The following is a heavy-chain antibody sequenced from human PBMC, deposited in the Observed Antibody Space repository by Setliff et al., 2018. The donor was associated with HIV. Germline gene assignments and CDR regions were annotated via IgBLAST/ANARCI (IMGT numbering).Heavy chain of an antibody. CDR1: RFTFSSYW. Sequence: GGSLRLSCAASRFTFSSYWMSWVRQAPGKGLEWVANINQEGSEKYYVDSVKGRFTISGDSAKNSLYLQTSSLRAENTAVYYCAKGRYSSGANHYYYYMDVWGKGTTVTVSS. V-gene: IGHV3-7*03. CDR2: INQEGSEK. J-gene: IGHJ6*03. CDR3: AKGRYSSGANHYYYYMDV. D-gene: IGHD6-19*01.